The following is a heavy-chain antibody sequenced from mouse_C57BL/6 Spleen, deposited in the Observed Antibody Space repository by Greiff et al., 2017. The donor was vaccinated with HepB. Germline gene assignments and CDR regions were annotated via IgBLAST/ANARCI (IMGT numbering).Heavy chain of an antibody. CDR3: AVLLWLPYYAMDY. Sequence: VQLQQSGAELVKPGASVKMSCKVSGYTFTSYWITWVKQRPGQGLEWIGDIYPGSGSTNYNEKFKSKATLTVDTSSSKAYMQLSSLTSEDSAVYYCAVLLWLPYYAMDYWGQGTSVTVSS. CDR1: GYTFTSYW. D-gene: IGHD2-2*01. V-gene: IGHV1-55*01. J-gene: IGHJ4*01. CDR2: IYPGSGST.